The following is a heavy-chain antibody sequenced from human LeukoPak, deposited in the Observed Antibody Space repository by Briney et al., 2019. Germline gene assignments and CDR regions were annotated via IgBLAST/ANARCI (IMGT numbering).Heavy chain of an antibody. CDR3: ARARWLQRNALDY. V-gene: IGHV4-34*01. CDR1: GGSFSGYY. J-gene: IGHJ4*02. D-gene: IGHD5-24*01. Sequence: SETLSPTCAVYGGSFSGYYWSWIRQPPGKGLEWIGEINHSGSTNYNPSLKSRVTISVDTSKNQSSLKLSSVTAADTAVYYCARARWLQRNALDYWGQGTLVTVSS. CDR2: INHSGST.